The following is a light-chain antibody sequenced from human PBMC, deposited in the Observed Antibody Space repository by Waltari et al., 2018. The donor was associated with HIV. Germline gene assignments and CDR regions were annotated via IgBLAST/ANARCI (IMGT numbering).Light chain of an antibody. J-gene: IGLJ3*02. Sequence: FMLTQPHSVSASPGKTATISCTRSFGTIASNLVQWYQPRPGSAPTTVLFRDDERPSGVPDRFSGSLDSSSNSASLIISDLKPEDEADYYCQAFDSGKQVFGGGTRLTVL. CDR2: RDD. V-gene: IGLV6-57*04. CDR1: FGTIASNL. CDR3: QAFDSGKQV.